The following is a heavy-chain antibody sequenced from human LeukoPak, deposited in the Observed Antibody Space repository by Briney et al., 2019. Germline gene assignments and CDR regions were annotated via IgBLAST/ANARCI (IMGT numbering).Heavy chain of an antibody. CDR1: GYTFTGYY. Sequence: ASVKVSCKASGYTFTGYYMHWVRQAPGQGLEWMGWMNPNSGNTGYAQKFQGRVTMTRNTSISTAYMELSGLRSEDTAVYYCARSSTMIVVDYYFDYWGQGTLVTVSS. D-gene: IGHD3-22*01. J-gene: IGHJ4*02. CDR2: MNPNSGNT. V-gene: IGHV1-8*02. CDR3: ARSSTMIVVDYYFDY.